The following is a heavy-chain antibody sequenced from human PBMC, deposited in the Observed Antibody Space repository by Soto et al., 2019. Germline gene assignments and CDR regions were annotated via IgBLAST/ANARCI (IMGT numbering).Heavy chain of an antibody. CDR2: ISSNGGST. D-gene: IGHD3-10*01. J-gene: IGHJ5*02. V-gene: IGHV3-64*01. CDR1: GFTFSSYA. CDR3: ARDNYYGSGSYLWFDP. Sequence: EVQLVESGGGLVQPGGSLRLSCAASGFTFSSYAMHWVRQAPGKGLEYVSAISSNGGSTYYANSVKGRFTISRDNSKNTLYLQMGSLRAEDMAVYYWARDNYYGSGSYLWFDPWGQGTLVTVSS.